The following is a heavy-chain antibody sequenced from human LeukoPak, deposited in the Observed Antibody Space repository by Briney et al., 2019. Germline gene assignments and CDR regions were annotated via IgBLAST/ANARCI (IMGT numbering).Heavy chain of an antibody. CDR3: ARGFRGDNFDY. J-gene: IGHJ4*02. CDR1: GGSISSSSYY. Sequence: SETLSLTCTVSGGSISSSSYYWSWIRQPPGKGLEWIGTIHYSGSTYYNPSLKGRVTTSVDTSKNQFSLKLSSVTAADTAVYCCARGFRGDNFDYWGQGALVIVSS. D-gene: IGHD4-17*01. CDR2: IHYSGST. V-gene: IGHV4-39*07.